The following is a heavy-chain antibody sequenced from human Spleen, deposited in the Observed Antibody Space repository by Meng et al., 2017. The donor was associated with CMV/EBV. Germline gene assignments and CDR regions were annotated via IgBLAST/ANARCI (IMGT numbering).Heavy chain of an antibody. CDR3: ARDQEEGLYCINGVCLYYYGMDV. CDR2: ISYDGSNK. Sequence: GESLKISCAASGFTFSNYAMHWVRQAPGKGLEWVAVISYDGSNKYYAASVKGRFTISRDNSKNTLYLQMISLRTEDTAVYYCARDQEEGLYCINGVCLYYYGMDVWGQGTTVTVSS. D-gene: IGHD2-8*01. V-gene: IGHV3-30*04. CDR1: GFTFSNYA. J-gene: IGHJ6*02.